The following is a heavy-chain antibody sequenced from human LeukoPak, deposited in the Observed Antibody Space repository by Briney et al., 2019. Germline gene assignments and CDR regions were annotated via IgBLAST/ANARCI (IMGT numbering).Heavy chain of an antibody. CDR1: GYTFTSYD. D-gene: IGHD1-26*01. CDR2: IIPIFGTA. J-gene: IGHJ5*02. CDR3: ARGWELSNWFDP. Sequence: SVNVSCKASGYTFTSYDISGVRQASGQGLEWMGGIIPIFGTANYAQKFQGRVTITADESTSTAYMELSSLRSEDTAVYYCARGWELSNWFDPWGQGTLVTVSS. V-gene: IGHV1-69*13.